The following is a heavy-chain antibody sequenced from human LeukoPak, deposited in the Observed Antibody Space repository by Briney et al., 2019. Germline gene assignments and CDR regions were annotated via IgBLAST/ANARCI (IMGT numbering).Heavy chain of an antibody. V-gene: IGHV3-53*01. D-gene: IGHD1-26*01. J-gene: IGHJ4*02. CDR3: ARDIAKGGSLGGY. CDR1: GFTVSSNY. Sequence: GGSLRLSCAASGFTVSSNYMSWVRQAPGKGLEWVSVIYSGGSTYYADSVKGRFTISRDNSKNTLYLQMNSLRAEDTAVYYCARDIAKGGSLGGYWGQGTLVTVSS. CDR2: IYSGGST.